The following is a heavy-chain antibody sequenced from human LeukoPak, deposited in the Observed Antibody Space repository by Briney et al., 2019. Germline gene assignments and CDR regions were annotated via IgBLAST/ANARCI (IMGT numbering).Heavy chain of an antibody. V-gene: IGHV1-18*01. CDR1: GYTFTSYG. J-gene: IGHJ4*02. Sequence: ASVNVSCKASGYTFTSYGISWVRQAPGQGLEWVGWISAYNGNTNYAQKLQGRVTMTTDTSTSTAYMELRSLRSDDTAVYYCARDSPLKIAAAEKIDYWGQGTLVTVSS. CDR3: ARDSPLKIAAAEKIDY. CDR2: ISAYNGNT. D-gene: IGHD6-13*01.